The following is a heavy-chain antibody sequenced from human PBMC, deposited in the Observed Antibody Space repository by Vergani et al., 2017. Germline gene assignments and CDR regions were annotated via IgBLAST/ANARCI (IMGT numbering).Heavy chain of an antibody. Sequence: QVQLQESGPGLVKPSETLSLTCTVSGGSISSYYWSWIRQPPGTGLEWIGYIYYRGSTNYNPSLKRRVTISVDTSKNQFSLKLSSVTAADTAVYYCARGRGISVYWGQGTLVTVSS. V-gene: IGHV4-59*12. CDR3: ARGRGISVY. CDR1: GGSISSYY. D-gene: IGHD2-15*01. J-gene: IGHJ4*02. CDR2: IYYRGST.